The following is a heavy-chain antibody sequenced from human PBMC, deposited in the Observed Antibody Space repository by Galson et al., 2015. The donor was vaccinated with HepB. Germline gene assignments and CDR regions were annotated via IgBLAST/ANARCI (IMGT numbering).Heavy chain of an antibody. CDR1: GFTFSSYG. J-gene: IGHJ4*02. Sequence: SLRLSCAASGFTFSSYGMHWVRQAPGKGLEWVAVISYDGSNKYYADSMKGRFTISRDNSRNTLYLQMNSLRAEDTAVYYCAKDEGLGVGATRYWGQGTLVTVSS. CDR2: ISYDGSNK. D-gene: IGHD1-26*01. V-gene: IGHV3-30*18. CDR3: AKDEGLGVGATRY.